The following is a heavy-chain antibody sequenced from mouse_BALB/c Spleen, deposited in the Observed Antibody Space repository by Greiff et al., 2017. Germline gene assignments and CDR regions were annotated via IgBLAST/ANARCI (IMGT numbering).Heavy chain of an antibody. CDR3: TRDYDYGFAY. CDR2: IYPSDSYT. D-gene: IGHD2-4*01. Sequence: QVQLQQPGAELVRPGASVKLSCKASGYTFTSYWMNWVKQRPGQGLEWIGNIYPSDSYTNYNQKFKDKATLTVDKSSSTAYMQLSSPTSEDSAVYYCTRDYDYGFAYWGQGTLVTVSA. V-gene: IGHV1-69*02. J-gene: IGHJ3*01. CDR1: GYTFTSYW.